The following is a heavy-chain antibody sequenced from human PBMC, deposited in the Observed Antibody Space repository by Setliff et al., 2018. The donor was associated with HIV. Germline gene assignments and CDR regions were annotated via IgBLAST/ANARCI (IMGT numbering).Heavy chain of an antibody. V-gene: IGHV3-7*01. CDR2: IKQDGSEK. CDR1: GFTFSNYW. CDR3: AKSYFDRSGYLGS. J-gene: IGHJ5*02. Sequence: GGSLRLSCAASGFTFSNYWMNWVRQAPGKGLEWVANIKQDGSEKYYADSVKGRFTTSRDNAKNTLYLQMDSLRAEDTAVYYCAKSYFDRSGYLGSWGQGTLVTVPQ. D-gene: IGHD3-22*01.